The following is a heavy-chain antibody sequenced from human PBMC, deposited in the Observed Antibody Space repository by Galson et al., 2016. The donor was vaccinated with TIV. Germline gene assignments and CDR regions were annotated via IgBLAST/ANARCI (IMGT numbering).Heavy chain of an antibody. Sequence: SLRLSCAASGFTFDDYGMHWVRQPPGKGLEWVSGITWNSVGIDYADSVKGRFTISRDNAKNSLYLQMNGLRPDDTALYYCAKEQSCGGDCYLFDFWGQGALVTVSS. J-gene: IGHJ4*02. CDR3: AKEQSCGGDCYLFDF. CDR1: GFTFDDYG. CDR2: ITWNSVGI. D-gene: IGHD2-21*02. V-gene: IGHV3-9*01.